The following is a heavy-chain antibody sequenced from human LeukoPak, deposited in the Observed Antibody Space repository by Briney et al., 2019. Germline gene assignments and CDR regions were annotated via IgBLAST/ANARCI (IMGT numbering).Heavy chain of an antibody. J-gene: IGHJ4*02. V-gene: IGHV4-39*07. CDR2: LYYSGST. CDR1: GGSINSSTYY. Sequence: SETLSLTCTVSGGSINSSTYYWGWIRQPPGKGLEWIGTLYYSGSTYYNPSLKSPVTISVDTSKNQFSLNLSSVTAADTAVYYCARDGDYSNPSAWGQGTLVTVSS. CDR3: ARDGDYSNPSA. D-gene: IGHD4-11*01.